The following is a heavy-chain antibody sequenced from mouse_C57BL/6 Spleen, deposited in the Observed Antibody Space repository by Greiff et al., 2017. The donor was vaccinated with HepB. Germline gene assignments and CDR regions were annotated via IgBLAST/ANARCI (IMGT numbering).Heavy chain of an antibody. Sequence: QVQLQQSGAELVRPGTSVKVSCKASGYAFTNYLIEWVKQRPGQGLEWIGVINPGSGSTNYNEKFKGKATLTADKSSSTAYMQLSSLTSEDSAVYFCARGLTGTEAMDYWGQGTSVTVSS. V-gene: IGHV1-54*01. D-gene: IGHD4-1*01. CDR1: GYAFTNYL. J-gene: IGHJ4*01. CDR3: ARGLTGTEAMDY. CDR2: INPGSGST.